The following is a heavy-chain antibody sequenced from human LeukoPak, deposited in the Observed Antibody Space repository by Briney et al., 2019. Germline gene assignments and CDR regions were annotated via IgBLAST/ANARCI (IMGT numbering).Heavy chain of an antibody. V-gene: IGHV4-61*05. J-gene: IGHJ6*02. CDR1: GGSISSSSYY. Sequence: SQTLSLTCTVSGGSISSSSYYWGWIRQPPGKGLEWIGYIYYSGSTNYNPSLKSQVTISVDTSKNQFSLKLSSVTAADTAVYYCGRLPYYYGMDVWGQGTTVTVSS. CDR3: GRLPYYYGMDV. CDR2: IYYSGST.